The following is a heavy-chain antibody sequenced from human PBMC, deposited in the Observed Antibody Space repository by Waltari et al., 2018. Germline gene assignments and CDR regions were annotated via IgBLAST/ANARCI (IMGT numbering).Heavy chain of an antibody. CDR1: GFTFSSYA. J-gene: IGHJ6*02. V-gene: IGHV3-23*01. D-gene: IGHD3-16*01. CDR3: AEAGLYVRDYYYDYSMGV. CDR2: CGGGVAAI. Sequence: EVQLLESGGCLVQPGGSLRLSCAASGFTFSSYAMSLVRQAPGKGVGWVESCGGGVAAIYNAGSVKGRFTSSRDNSKNTLYLQMISLRAEDTAVYYCAEAGLYVRDYYYDYSMGVWGQGTTVTVSS.